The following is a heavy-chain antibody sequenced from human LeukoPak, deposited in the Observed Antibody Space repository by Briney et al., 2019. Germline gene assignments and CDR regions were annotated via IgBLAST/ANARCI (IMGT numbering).Heavy chain of an antibody. Sequence: GSSVKVSCKASGGTFSSYVFNWLRQAPGQRLEWMGGIIAMFGEAYYAQSFQGRVTVSADKSTSTVYMELRSLRSEDTAVYYCATKYYHDTGDYFGPEFDPWGQGTLVTVSS. V-gene: IGHV1-69*06. CDR2: IIAMFGEA. CDR3: ATKYYHDTGDYFGPEFDP. J-gene: IGHJ5*02. CDR1: GGTFSSYV. D-gene: IGHD3-22*01.